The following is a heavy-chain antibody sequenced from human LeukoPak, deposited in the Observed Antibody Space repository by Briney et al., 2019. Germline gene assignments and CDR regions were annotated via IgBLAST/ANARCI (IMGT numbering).Heavy chain of an antibody. CDR3: AREGQWVVGDPHH. D-gene: IGHD6-19*01. CDR2: LSGDGRIK. Sequence: GGSLRLSCAASGFTFSAYWMHWVRQVPGKGLVWVSRLSGDGRIKSNADSVKGRFTVSRDNAKNTMYLQMNSLRVEDTAVYYCAREGQWVVGDPHHWGQGTLVAVSS. J-gene: IGHJ5*02. CDR1: GFTFSAYW. V-gene: IGHV3-74*01.